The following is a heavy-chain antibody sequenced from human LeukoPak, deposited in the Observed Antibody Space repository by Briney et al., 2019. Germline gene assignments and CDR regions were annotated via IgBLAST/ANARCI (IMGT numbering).Heavy chain of an antibody. V-gene: IGHV1-8*01. CDR2: MNPNSGNT. D-gene: IGHD2-15*01. CDR1: GYTFTSYD. CDR3: ARGLHCSGGSCYDY. Sequence: ASVKVSCKASGYTFTSYDINWVRQATGQGLEWMGWMNPNSGNTGYAQKLQGRVTMTRNTSISTAYMELSSLRSEDTAVYYCARGLHCSGGSCYDYWGQGTLVTVSS. J-gene: IGHJ4*02.